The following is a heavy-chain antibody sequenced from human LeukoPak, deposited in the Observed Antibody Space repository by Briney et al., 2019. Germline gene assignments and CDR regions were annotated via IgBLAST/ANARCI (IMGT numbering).Heavy chain of an antibody. CDR1: GYTFTSYG. J-gene: IGHJ3*02. CDR3: ARGIAAAGSHDAFDI. CDR2: ISAYNGNT. V-gene: IGHV1-18*01. Sequence: GASVKVSCKASGYTFTSYGISWVRQAPGQGLEWMGWISAYNGNTNYAQKLQGRVTMTTDTSTSTAYMELRSLRSDDTAVYYCARGIAAAGSHDAFDIWGQGTMVTVSS. D-gene: IGHD6-13*01.